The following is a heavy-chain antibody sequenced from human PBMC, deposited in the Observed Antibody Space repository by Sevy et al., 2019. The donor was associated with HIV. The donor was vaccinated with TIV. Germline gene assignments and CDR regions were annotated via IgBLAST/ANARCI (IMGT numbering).Heavy chain of an antibody. CDR1: GFIFSRYG. J-gene: IGHJ4*02. Sequence: GGSLRLSCKASGFIFSRYGVHWVRQAPGKGLEWVASIFNDGKTKYYGDAVKGRFTISRDDSKNTLYLQMDSLRAEDTAVYYCASASGSDWYLDYWGQGTLVTVSS. CDR3: ASASGSDWYLDY. D-gene: IGHD1-26*01. V-gene: IGHV3-33*01. CDR2: IFNDGKTK.